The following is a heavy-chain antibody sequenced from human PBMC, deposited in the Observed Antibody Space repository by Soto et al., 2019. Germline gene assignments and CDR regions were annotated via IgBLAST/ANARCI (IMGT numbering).Heavy chain of an antibody. D-gene: IGHD1-26*01. J-gene: IGHJ4*02. CDR2: IRYDGSNE. CDR1: GFTFSGYG. Sequence: QVQLVESGGGVVQPGRSLRLSCAASGFTFSGYGMHWVRQAPGKGLEWVAIIRYDGSNEDYADSVKGRFTISRDNSKNTLYLQMNSLRAEDTAVYYCASDGVGATTFRCYFAYWGQGALVTVSS. V-gene: IGHV3-33*01. CDR3: ASDGVGATTFRCYFAY.